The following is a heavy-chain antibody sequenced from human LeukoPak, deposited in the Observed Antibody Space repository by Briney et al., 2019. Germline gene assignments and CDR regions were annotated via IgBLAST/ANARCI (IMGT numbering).Heavy chain of an antibody. CDR3: AKVRIQLWFYYYGMDV. V-gene: IGHV3-30*18. CDR2: ISYDGSNK. J-gene: IGHJ6*02. D-gene: IGHD5-18*01. CDR1: GFTFSSYG. Sequence: GGSLRLSCAASGFTFSSYGMHWVRQAPGKGLEWVAVISYDGSNKYYADSVKGRFTISRDNSKNTLYLQMNSLRAEDTAVYYCAKVRIQLWFYYYGMDVWGQGTTVTVSS.